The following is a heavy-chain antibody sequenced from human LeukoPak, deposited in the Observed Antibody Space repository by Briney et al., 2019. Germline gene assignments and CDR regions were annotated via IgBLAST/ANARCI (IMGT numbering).Heavy chain of an antibody. V-gene: IGHV1-18*01. J-gene: IGHJ3*02. Sequence: ASVKVSCKASGYTFTSYGISWVRQAPGQGLEWMGWISAYNGNTNYAQKLQGRVTMTTDTSTSIAYMELRSLRSDDTAVYYCARTDWGRLTTVTTQDAFDIWGQGTMVTVSS. D-gene: IGHD4-17*01. CDR2: ISAYNGNT. CDR3: ARTDWGRLTTVTTQDAFDI. CDR1: GYTFTSYG.